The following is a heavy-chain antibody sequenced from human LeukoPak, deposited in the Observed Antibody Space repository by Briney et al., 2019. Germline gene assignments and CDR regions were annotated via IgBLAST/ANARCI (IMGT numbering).Heavy chain of an antibody. CDR2: IYYSGSA. CDR3: ARVLGYCSGGNCYLDH. CDR1: GGSISSSNW. Sequence: SETLSLTCAVSGGSISSSNWWSWIRQSPGKGLEWIGSIYYSGSAYYNPSLKSRITIPMDTSKNQFSLKLSSVTAADTAVYYCARVLGYCSGGNCYLDHWGQGILVTVSS. V-gene: IGHV4-38-2*01. D-gene: IGHD2-15*01. J-gene: IGHJ4*02.